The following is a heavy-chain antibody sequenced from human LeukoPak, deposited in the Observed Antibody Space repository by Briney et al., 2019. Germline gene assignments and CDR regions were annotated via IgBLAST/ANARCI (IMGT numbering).Heavy chain of an antibody. CDR1: GGSISSSGYY. V-gene: IGHV4-39*07. CDR3: ASGYCTSASCYFSLDY. J-gene: IGHJ4*02. Sequence: SETLSLTCTVSGGSISSSGYYWGWIRQPPGKGLEWIGTIYYSRGAYYNPSLKSRVTISVDTSKNQFSLKLSSVTAADTAVYYCASGYCTSASCYFSLDYWGQGTLVTVSS. CDR2: IYYSRGA. D-gene: IGHD2-2*03.